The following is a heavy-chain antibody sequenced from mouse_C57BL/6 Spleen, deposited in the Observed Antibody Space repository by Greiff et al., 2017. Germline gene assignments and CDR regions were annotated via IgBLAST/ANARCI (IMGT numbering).Heavy chain of an antibody. V-gene: IGHV1-26*01. CDR2: INPNNGGT. CDR1: GYTFTDYY. Sequence: VQLQQSGPELVKPGASVKISCKASGYTFTDYYMNWVKQSHGKSLEWIGDINPNNGGTSYNQKFKGKATLTVDKSSSTAYMEFRSLTSEDSAVYYCARWDYGSPWFAYWGQGTLVTVSA. D-gene: IGHD1-1*01. J-gene: IGHJ3*01. CDR3: ARWDYGSPWFAY.